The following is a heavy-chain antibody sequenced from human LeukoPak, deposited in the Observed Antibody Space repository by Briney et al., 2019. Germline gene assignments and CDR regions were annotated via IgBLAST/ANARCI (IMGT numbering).Heavy chain of an antibody. J-gene: IGHJ4*02. Sequence: GGSLRLSCAASGFTFSDYWMTWVRQAPGKGLKWGAHIKQDGSERYYGDSVKGRFTISRDNAKNLVYLQMNSLVAEDTAIYYCARGWNYAFRFDYWGQGTLVTVSS. CDR2: IKQDGSER. D-gene: IGHD1-7*01. CDR3: ARGWNYAFRFDY. V-gene: IGHV3-7*01. CDR1: GFTFSDYW.